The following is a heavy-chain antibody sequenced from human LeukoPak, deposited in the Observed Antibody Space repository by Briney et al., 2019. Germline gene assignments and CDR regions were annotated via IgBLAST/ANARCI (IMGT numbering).Heavy chain of an antibody. CDR1: GYSFTSYW. CDR3: ARRGDCSSTSCPAADYYYYMDV. Sequence: GESLKISCKGSGYSFTSYWIGWVRQMPGKGLEWMGIIYPSDSDTRYSPSFQGQVTISADKSISTAYLQWSSLKASDTAMYYCARRGDCSSTSCPAADYYYYMDVWGKGTTVTVSS. CDR2: IYPSDSDT. V-gene: IGHV5-51*01. J-gene: IGHJ6*03. D-gene: IGHD2-2*01.